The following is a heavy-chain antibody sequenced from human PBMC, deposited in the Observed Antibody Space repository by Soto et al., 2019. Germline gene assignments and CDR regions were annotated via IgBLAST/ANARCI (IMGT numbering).Heavy chain of an antibody. CDR2: IYHSGST. J-gene: IGHJ4*02. D-gene: IGHD3-22*01. CDR1: GGSISSGGYS. Sequence: SETLSLTXAVSGGSISSGGYSWSWIRQPPGKGLEWIGYIYHSGSTYYNPSLKSRVTISVDRSKNQFSLKLSSVTAADTAVYYCARDRTGSSGFDYWGQGTLVTVSS. CDR3: ARDRTGSSGFDY. V-gene: IGHV4-30-2*01.